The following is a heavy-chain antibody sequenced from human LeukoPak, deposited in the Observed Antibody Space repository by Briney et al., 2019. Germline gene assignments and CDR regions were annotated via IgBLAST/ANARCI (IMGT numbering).Heavy chain of an antibody. J-gene: IGHJ5*02. Sequence: PGGSLRLSCAASGFTFNNAWMSWLRQAPGKGLQWVGRIRSKADGGTTDYAAPVKGRFTISRDDSKNTLYLQMNSLKTEDTAVYYCTTLYRLDPWGQGTLVTVSS. D-gene: IGHD2-8*01. V-gene: IGHV3-15*01. CDR2: IRSKADGGTT. CDR1: GFTFNNAW. CDR3: TTLYRLDP.